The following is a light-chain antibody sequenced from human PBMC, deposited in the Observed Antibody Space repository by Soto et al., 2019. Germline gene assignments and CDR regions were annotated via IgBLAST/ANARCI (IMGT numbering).Light chain of an antibody. Sequence: EIVLTQSPGTLSLSPGERATLSCRASQSVSSSYLAWYQQKPGQAPRLLIYGASSRATGIPDRFSGSGSGTDFTLTITRLEPEDFAVYYCQHYRTSFGGGTEVEIK. V-gene: IGKV3-20*01. CDR2: GAS. J-gene: IGKJ4*01. CDR3: QHYRTS. CDR1: QSVSSSY.